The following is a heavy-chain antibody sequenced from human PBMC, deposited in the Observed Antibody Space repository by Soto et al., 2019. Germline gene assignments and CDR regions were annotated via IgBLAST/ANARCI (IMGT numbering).Heavy chain of an antibody. V-gene: IGHV4-34*01. D-gene: IGHD3-22*01. CDR3: ARDPTYYYDSSGENWFDP. Sequence: SETLSLTYAVYGGSFSGYYWSWIRQPPGKGLEWIGEINHSGSTNYNPSLKSRVTISVDTSKNQFSLKLSSVTAADTAVYYCARDPTYYYDSSGENWFDPWGQGTLVTVS. CDR1: GGSFSGYY. J-gene: IGHJ5*02. CDR2: INHSGST.